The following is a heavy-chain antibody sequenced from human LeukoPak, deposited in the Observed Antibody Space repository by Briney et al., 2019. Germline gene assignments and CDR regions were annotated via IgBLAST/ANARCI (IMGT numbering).Heavy chain of an antibody. CDR1: GYTFTSYY. Sequence: ASVKVSCKASGYTFTSYYMHWVRQAPGQGLEWMGIINPSGGSTSYAQKFQGRVNMTRDMSTSTVYMELSSLRSEDTAVYYCARGATFGYYYYYYMDVWGKGTTVTVSS. D-gene: IGHD5-24*01. CDR2: INPSGGST. CDR3: ARGATFGYYYYYYMDV. J-gene: IGHJ6*03. V-gene: IGHV1-46*01.